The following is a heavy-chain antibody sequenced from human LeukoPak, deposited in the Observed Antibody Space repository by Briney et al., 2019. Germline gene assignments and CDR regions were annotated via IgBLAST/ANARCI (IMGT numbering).Heavy chain of an antibody. J-gene: IGHJ4*02. CDR1: GGSISSYY. V-gene: IGHV4-59*01. CDR2: IYYSGST. D-gene: IGHD2-2*03. Sequence: NPSETLSLTCTVSGGSISSYYWSWIRQPPGKGLEWIGYIYYSGSTNYNPSLKSRVTISVDTSKNQFSLKLSSVTAADTAVYYCARDPLGSTGYWGQGILVTVSS. CDR3: ARDPLGSTGY.